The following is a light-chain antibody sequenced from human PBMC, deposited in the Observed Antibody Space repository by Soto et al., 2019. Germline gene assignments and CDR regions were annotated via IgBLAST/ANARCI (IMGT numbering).Light chain of an antibody. CDR2: GAS. Sequence: EIVMTQSPATLSVSPGERATLSCRASQGSKDYVAWFQQKPGQAPRLLIYGASTRATAIPARFSGSGSGTEFTLSISSLQSEDFAVYYCQQYNTWPRTFGQGTKVETK. CDR1: QGSKDY. J-gene: IGKJ1*01. V-gene: IGKV3-15*01. CDR3: QQYNTWPRT.